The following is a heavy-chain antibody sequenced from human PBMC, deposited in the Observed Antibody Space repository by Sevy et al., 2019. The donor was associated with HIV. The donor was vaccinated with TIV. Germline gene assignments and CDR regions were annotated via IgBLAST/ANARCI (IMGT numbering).Heavy chain of an antibody. CDR3: AREVGATHFDY. CDR1: GFTFSSYG. Sequence: GGSLRLSCAASGFTFSSYGMHWVHQAPGKGLEWVAVIWYDGSNKYYADSVKGRFTISRDNSKNTLYLQMNSLRAEDTAVYYCAREVGATHFDYWGQGTLVTVSS. D-gene: IGHD1-26*01. J-gene: IGHJ4*02. CDR2: IWYDGSNK. V-gene: IGHV3-33*01.